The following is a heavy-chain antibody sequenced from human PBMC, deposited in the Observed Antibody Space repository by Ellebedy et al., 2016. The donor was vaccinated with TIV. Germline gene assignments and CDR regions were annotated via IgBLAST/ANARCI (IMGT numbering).Heavy chain of an antibody. CDR3: AKAPTPPSDGYNYAFGGMDV. Sequence: GGSLRLXXAASGFTFDDYAMHWVRQAPGKGLEWVSGISWNSGSIGYADSVKGRFTISRDNAKNSLYLQMNSLRAEDTALYYCAKAPTPPSDGYNYAFGGMDVWGQGTTVTVSS. V-gene: IGHV3-9*01. J-gene: IGHJ6*02. CDR1: GFTFDDYA. CDR2: ISWNSGSI. D-gene: IGHD5-24*01.